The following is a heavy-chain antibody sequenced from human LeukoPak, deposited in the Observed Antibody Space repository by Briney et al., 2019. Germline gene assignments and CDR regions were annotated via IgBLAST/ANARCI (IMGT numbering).Heavy chain of an antibody. D-gene: IGHD3-9*01. J-gene: IGHJ4*02. CDR2: IYYSGST. V-gene: IGHV4-39*07. Sequence: PSETLSLTCTVSGGSISSSSYYWGWIRQPPGKGLEWIGSIYYSGSTYYNPSLKSRVTISVDTSKNQFSLKLSSVTAADTAVYYCARGVLTGYFPYYFDYWGQGTLVTVSS. CDR3: ARGVLTGYFPYYFDY. CDR1: GGSISSSSYY.